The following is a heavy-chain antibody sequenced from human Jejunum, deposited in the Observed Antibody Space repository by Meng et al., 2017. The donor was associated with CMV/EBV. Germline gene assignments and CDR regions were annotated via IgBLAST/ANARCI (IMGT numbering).Heavy chain of an antibody. CDR3: AKVIATTRPGSPLDS. CDR1: YTFTSSD. D-gene: IGHD2-21*01. V-gene: IGHV1-8*01. Sequence: YTFTSSDINWVRQATGQGLEWMGWMNPNNGNTGYGQKFQGRVTMTRDTTLSTAYMEVTSLRSDDTAVYYCAKVIATTRPGSPLDSWGQGTLVTVSS. J-gene: IGHJ4*02. CDR2: MNPNNGNT.